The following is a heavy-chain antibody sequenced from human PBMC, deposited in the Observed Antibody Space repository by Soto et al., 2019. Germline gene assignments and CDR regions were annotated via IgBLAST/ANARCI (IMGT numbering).Heavy chain of an antibody. D-gene: IGHD5-18*01. J-gene: IGHJ4*02. V-gene: IGHV1-18*04. Sequence: PSVKVSCQASGYTFTSYGISWVRQAPGQGLEWMGWISAYNGNTNYAQKLQGRVTMTTDTSTSTAYMELRSLRSDDTAVYYCERDEDAAMPHFFDYWGQGTPVTVSS. CDR2: ISAYNGNT. CDR3: ERDEDAAMPHFFDY. CDR1: GYTFTSYG.